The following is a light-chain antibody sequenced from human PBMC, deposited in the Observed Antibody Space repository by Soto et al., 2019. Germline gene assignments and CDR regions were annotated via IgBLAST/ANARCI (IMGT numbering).Light chain of an antibody. V-gene: IGKV1-8*01. Sequence: AIGSSQSPSSLSASTGDRVTITCRASQGISSYLAWYQQKPGKAPKLLIYDASSLESGVPSRFSGSGSGTEFTLTISSLQPDDFATYYCQQYNSYPTFGQGTKVDIK. CDR2: DAS. CDR1: QGISSY. J-gene: IGKJ1*01. CDR3: QQYNSYPT.